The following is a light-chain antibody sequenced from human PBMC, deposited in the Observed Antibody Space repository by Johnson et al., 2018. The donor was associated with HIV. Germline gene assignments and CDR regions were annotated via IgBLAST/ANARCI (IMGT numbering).Light chain of an antibody. Sequence: QSVLTQPPSVSAAPGQKVTISCSGSSSNIGNNYVSWYQQLPGTAPKLLIYDNNKRPSGIPDRFSGSKSGTSATLGITGLQTEDEADYFCGIWDSSLSAGTRYVFGTGTKVTVL. CDR1: SSNIGNNY. CDR3: GIWDSSLSAGTRYV. J-gene: IGLJ1*01. V-gene: IGLV1-51*01. CDR2: DNN.